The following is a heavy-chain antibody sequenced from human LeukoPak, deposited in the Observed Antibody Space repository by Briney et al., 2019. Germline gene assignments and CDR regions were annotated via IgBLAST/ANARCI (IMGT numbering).Heavy chain of an antibody. V-gene: IGHV3-21*01. D-gene: IGHD7-27*01. CDR1: GFTFSIYS. CDR2: ISSRSRYI. J-gene: IGHJ3*02. Sequence: TTGGSLRLSCAASGFTFSIYSMNWVRRAPGKGLEWVSSISSRSRYIYYADSMEGRFTISRDNAKNSLYLQMNSLRADDTAVYYCAKDPLGIGPAFEIWGQGTMVTVSS. CDR3: AKDPLGIGPAFEI.